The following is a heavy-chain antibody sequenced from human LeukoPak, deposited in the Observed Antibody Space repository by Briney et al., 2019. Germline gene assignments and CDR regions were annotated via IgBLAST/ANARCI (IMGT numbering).Heavy chain of an antibody. CDR1: GFTFSTYA. J-gene: IGHJ4*02. CDR3: AKNRGAPL. CDR2: INGSGGST. D-gene: IGHD2/OR15-2a*01. Sequence: GGSLRLSCAASGFTFSTYAMSWVRQAPGKGLEWVSDINGSGGSTYYADSVKGRFTISRDNSKNTLYLQMNSLRAEDTAIYYCAKNRGAPLWGQGTLVTVSS. V-gene: IGHV3-23*01.